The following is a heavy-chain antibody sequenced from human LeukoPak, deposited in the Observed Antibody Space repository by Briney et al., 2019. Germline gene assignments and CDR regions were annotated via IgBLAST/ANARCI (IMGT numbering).Heavy chain of an antibody. V-gene: IGHV3-21*01. Sequence: PGGSLRLSCAASGFTFSSYSMIWVRQAPGGGLEWVSSISSSSSYIYYVDSVKGRFTTSRDNVENSLYLQMNSLRAEDTAVYYCARAKVGARDYFDYWGQGTLVTVSS. CDR1: GFTFSSYS. CDR3: ARAKVGARDYFDY. D-gene: IGHD1-26*01. CDR2: ISSSSSYI. J-gene: IGHJ4*02.